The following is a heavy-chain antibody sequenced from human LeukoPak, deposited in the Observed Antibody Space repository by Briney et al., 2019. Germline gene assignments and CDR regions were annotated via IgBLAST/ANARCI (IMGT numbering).Heavy chain of an antibody. V-gene: IGHV4-34*01. CDR2: INHSGST. J-gene: IGHJ6*03. Sequence: PSETLSLTCAVYGGSFSGYYWSWIRQPPGKGLEWIGEINHSGSTNYNPSLKSRVTISVDTSKNQFSLKLSSVTAADTAVYYCARVVRVTNYYYCYYMDVWGKGTTVTVSS. CDR3: ARVVRVTNYYYCYYMDV. D-gene: IGHD4-23*01. CDR1: GGSFSGYY.